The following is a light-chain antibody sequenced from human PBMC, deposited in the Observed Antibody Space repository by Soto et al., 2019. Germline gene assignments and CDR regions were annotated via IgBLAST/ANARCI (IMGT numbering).Light chain of an antibody. CDR3: QHYDNSPPSVT. Sequence: EIVMTQSPATLSVSPGEGATLSCRASQSVSSKLAWYQQKPGQAPRLLISGASRRATGIPDRFSGSGSGTDFTLTISRLEPEDFALYYCQHYDNSPPSVTFGPGTKVDIK. J-gene: IGKJ3*01. CDR2: GAS. V-gene: IGKV3-20*01. CDR1: QSVSSK.